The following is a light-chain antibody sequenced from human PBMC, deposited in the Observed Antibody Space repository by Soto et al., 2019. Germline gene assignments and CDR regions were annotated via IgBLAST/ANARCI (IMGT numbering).Light chain of an antibody. CDR2: DAS. V-gene: IGKV3-11*01. CDR3: QQRSNWPPLIT. CDR1: QSVSSY. Sequence: EIVLTQSPATLSLSPGERATLACRASQSVSSYLDWYQQKPGQAPRLLIYDASNRTTGIPARFSGSGSGTDFTLTISSLEPEDFAVYYCQQRSNWPPLITFGQGTRLEIK. J-gene: IGKJ5*01.